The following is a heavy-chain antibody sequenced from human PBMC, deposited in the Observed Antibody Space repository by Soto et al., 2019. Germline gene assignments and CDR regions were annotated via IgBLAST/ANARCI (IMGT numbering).Heavy chain of an antibody. D-gene: IGHD4-17*01. CDR3: ARDRTTVATPGYYGRDV. CDR1: GFTFSSYG. V-gene: IGHV3-33*01. Sequence: QVQLVESGGGVVQPGRSLRLSCAASGFTFSSYGMHWVRQAPGKGLEWVAVIWYDGSNKYYADSVKGRFTISRDNSKNTMYLQSNSLRAEDTAVYYCARDRTTVATPGYYGRDVWGQGTTVTVSS. J-gene: IGHJ6*02. CDR2: IWYDGSNK.